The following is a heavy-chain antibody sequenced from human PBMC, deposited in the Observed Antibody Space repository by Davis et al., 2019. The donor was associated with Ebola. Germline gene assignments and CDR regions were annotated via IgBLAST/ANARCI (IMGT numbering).Heavy chain of an antibody. CDR3: ARDRGNGLFDP. Sequence: GESLKISCAASGFTFSSYGMSWVRHAPGQGLEWVSIISQDGSEKYYVDSVKGRFTISRDHAKNSLHLQMNSLRVEDTALYYCARDRGNGLFDPWGQGTLVTVSS. CDR2: ISQDGSEK. V-gene: IGHV3-7*01. CDR1: GFTFSSYG. D-gene: IGHD1-1*01. J-gene: IGHJ5*02.